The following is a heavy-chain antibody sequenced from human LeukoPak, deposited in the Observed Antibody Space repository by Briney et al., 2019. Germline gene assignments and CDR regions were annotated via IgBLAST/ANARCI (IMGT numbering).Heavy chain of an antibody. V-gene: IGHV1-18*01. CDR3: AREKLVGATTLNAFDI. CDR2: ISAYNGNT. D-gene: IGHD1-26*01. J-gene: IGHJ3*02. Sequence: ASVKVSCKASGYTFTSYGISWVRQAPGQGLEWMGWISAYNGNTNYAQKLQGRVTMTTDTSTSTAYMELRSLRSDDTAVYYCAREKLVGATTLNAFDIWGQGTMVTVSS. CDR1: GYTFTSYG.